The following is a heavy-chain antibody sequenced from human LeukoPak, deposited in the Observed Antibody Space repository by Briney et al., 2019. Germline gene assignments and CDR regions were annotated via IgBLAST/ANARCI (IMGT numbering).Heavy chain of an antibody. J-gene: IGHJ4*02. CDR1: GFTFSSYA. CDR3: TTTRTY. CDR2: MRSNNDGGTI. V-gene: IGHV3-15*01. D-gene: IGHD2-2*01. Sequence: GGSLRLSCAASGFTFSSYAMSWVRQAPGKGLEWVGRMRSNNDGGTIDYAAPVQGRFTISRDDSKNTLYLQMNSLKTEDTAVYFCTTTRTYWGQGVLVTVSS.